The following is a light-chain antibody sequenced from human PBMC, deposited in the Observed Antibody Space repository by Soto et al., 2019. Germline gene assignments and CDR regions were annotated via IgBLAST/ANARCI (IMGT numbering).Light chain of an antibody. Sequence: QSVLTQPPSVSGAPGQRVTISCTGSSSNIGAGYVVHWYQQLPGTAPKLLIYDVSNRPSGVPDRFSGSKSGTSASLAITGLQAEDEADYYFQSYDSSLRSSVFGGGTKLTVL. CDR1: SSNIGAGYV. CDR2: DVS. J-gene: IGLJ2*01. CDR3: QSYDSSLRSSV. V-gene: IGLV1-40*01.